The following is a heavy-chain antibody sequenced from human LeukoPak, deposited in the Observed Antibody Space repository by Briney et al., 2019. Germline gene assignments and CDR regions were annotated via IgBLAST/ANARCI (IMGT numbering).Heavy chain of an antibody. CDR1: GFTFSSYW. J-gene: IGHJ5*02. Sequence: PGGSLRLSCAASGFTFSSYWMSWVRQAPGKGVEWVANIKQDGREKYYVDSVKGRFTISRDNAKNSLYLQMNSLRAEDTAVYYCARDRGIAVAGTGVNWFDPWGQGTLVTVSS. V-gene: IGHV3-7*01. CDR3: ARDRGIAVAGTGVNWFDP. D-gene: IGHD6-19*01. CDR2: IKQDGREK.